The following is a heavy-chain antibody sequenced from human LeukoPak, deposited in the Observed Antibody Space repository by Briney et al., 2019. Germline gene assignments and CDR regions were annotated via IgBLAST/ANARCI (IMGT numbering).Heavy chain of an antibody. CDR2: ILYDGTMK. V-gene: IGHV3-30*04. Sequence: GGSLRLSCAASGFTFSSYAMHWVRQAPGKGLEWVAVILYDGTMKYYADSVKGRFTISRDNSQNTLYLQMNILRAEDTAVYYCARDPRGPTGYDSSGRDSFDYWGQGTLVTVSS. J-gene: IGHJ4*02. D-gene: IGHD3-22*01. CDR3: ARDPRGPTGYDSSGRDSFDY. CDR1: GFTFSSYA.